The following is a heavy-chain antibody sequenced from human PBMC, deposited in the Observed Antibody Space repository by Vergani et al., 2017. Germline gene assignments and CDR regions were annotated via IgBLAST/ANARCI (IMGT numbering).Heavy chain of an antibody. CDR3: ANPYYYDSSGYYYYMDV. Sequence: QVQLVESGGGLVKPGGSLRLSCAASGFTFSDYYMTWIRQAPGKGLEWISYISGSGHTKYYADSVKGRFAISRDNAKNSLYLQMNNLRVEDTAVYYCANPYYYDSSGYYYYMDVWGKGTTVTVSS. CDR1: GFTFSDYY. V-gene: IGHV3-11*01. J-gene: IGHJ6*03. CDR2: ISGSGHTK. D-gene: IGHD3-22*01.